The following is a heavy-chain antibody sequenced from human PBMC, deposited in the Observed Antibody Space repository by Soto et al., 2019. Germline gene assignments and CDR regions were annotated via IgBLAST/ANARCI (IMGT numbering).Heavy chain of an antibody. CDR3: ARGPADILTGYLSADAFDI. J-gene: IGHJ3*02. CDR1: GGSFSGYY. D-gene: IGHD3-9*01. CDR2: INHSGST. Sequence: SETLSLTCAVYGGSFSGYYWSWIRQPPGKGLEWIGEINHSGSTNYNPSLKSRVTISVDTSMNQFSLKLSSVTAADTAVYYCARGPADILTGYLSADAFDIWGQGTMVTVSS. V-gene: IGHV4-34*01.